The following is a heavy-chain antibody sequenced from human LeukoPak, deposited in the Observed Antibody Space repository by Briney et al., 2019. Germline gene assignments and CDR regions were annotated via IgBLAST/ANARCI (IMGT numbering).Heavy chain of an antibody. CDR1: GYTFTSYD. D-gene: IGHD2-2*02. V-gene: IGHV1-8*01. CDR3: ARGSKTRSRYCSSTSCYIVFDI. J-gene: IGHJ3*02. Sequence: GASVKVSCKASGYTFTSYDINWVRQATGQGLEWMGWMNPNSGNTGYAQKFQGRVTMTRNTSISTAYMELSSLRSEDTAVYYCARGSKTRSRYCSSTSCYIVFDIWGQGTMVTVSS. CDR2: MNPNSGNT.